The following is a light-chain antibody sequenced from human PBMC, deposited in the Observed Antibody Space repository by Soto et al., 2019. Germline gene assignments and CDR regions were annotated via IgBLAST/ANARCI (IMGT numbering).Light chain of an antibody. J-gene: IGLJ1*01. CDR3: GTWDSSLCAYV. Sequence: QSVLTQPPSVSAAPGQKVTISCSGSSSNIGNNYVSWYQQLPGTAPKLLIYENNKRPSGIPDRFSGSKSGTSATLGITGLQTGDEANYYCGTWDSSLCAYVFGTRTNVTVL. CDR1: SSNIGNNY. V-gene: IGLV1-51*02. CDR2: ENN.